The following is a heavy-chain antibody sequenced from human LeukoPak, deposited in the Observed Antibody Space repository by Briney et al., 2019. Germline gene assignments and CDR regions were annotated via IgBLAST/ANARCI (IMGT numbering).Heavy chain of an antibody. J-gene: IGHJ4*02. CDR1: GYTFTSYG. Sequence: ASVTVSCTASGYTFTSYGISWVRQAPGQGLEWMGWISAYNGNTNYAQKLQGRVTMTTDTSTSTAYMELRSLRSDDTAVYYCAREPYYYDSSGSNYWGQGTLVTVSS. V-gene: IGHV1-18*01. CDR2: ISAYNGNT. D-gene: IGHD3-22*01. CDR3: AREPYYYDSSGSNY.